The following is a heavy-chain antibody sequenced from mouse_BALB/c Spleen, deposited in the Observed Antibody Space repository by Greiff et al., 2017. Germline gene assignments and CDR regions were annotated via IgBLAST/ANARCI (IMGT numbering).Heavy chain of an antibody. CDR3: TRIYYGYDAWFAY. J-gene: IGHJ3*01. D-gene: IGHD2-2*01. V-gene: IGHV1-5*01. CDR1: GYTFTSYW. Sequence: VQLQQSGTVLARPGASVKMSCKASGYTFTSYWMHWVKQRPGQGLEWIGAIYPGNSDTSYNQKFKGKAKLTAVTSTSTAYMELSSLTNEDSAVYYCTRIYYGYDAWFAYWGQGTLVTVSA. CDR2: IYPGNSDT.